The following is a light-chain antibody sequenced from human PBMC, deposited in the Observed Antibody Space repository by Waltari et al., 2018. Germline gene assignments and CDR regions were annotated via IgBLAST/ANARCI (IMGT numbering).Light chain of an antibody. V-gene: IGLV2-14*03. CDR2: DVT. Sequence: QPALTQPASVSGSPGQSITISCSGSSTDFGANTYVSWYQQHPGRAPKVAIYDVTKRPSGISDRFSGSKSDSAASRTISGLQPEDEADYYCSSRTTSITWVFGGGTKLTVL. CDR1: STDFGANTY. CDR3: SSRTTSITWV. J-gene: IGLJ3*02.